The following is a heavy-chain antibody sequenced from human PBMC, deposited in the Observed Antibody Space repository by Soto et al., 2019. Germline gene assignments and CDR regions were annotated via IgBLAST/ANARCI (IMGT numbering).Heavy chain of an antibody. J-gene: IGHJ4*02. Sequence: QVQLQESGPGLVKPSQTLSLTCTVSGGSINSGGDYWSWIRQHPGKGLEWIGYIYNSGSTYYNPSLKSRVTISVDTSKNQFSLKLSSVTAADTAVYCCARGITMVRGVIHTPYFDYWGLGTLVTVSS. CDR3: ARGITMVRGVIHTPYFDY. V-gene: IGHV4-31*03. CDR1: GGSINSGGDY. CDR2: IYNSGST. D-gene: IGHD3-10*01.